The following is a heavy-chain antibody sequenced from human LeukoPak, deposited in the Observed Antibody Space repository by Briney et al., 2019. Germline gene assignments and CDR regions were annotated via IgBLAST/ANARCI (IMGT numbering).Heavy chain of an antibody. V-gene: IGHV3-48*03. D-gene: IGHD3-22*01. CDR3: ARDKNYYDSSGRRKVTDY. CDR1: GFTFSSYE. CDR2: ISSSGNTI. Sequence: GGSLRLSCAAPGFTFSSYEMNWVRQAPGKGLEGVSYISSSGNTIYYADSVKGRFTISRDNAKNSLYLQMNSLRAEDTAIYYCARDKNYYDSSGRRKVTDYWGQGTLVTVSS. J-gene: IGHJ4*02.